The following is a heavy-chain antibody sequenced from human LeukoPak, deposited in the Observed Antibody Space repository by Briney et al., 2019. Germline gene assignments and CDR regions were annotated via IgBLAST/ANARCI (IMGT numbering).Heavy chain of an antibody. CDR3: ARVDHGDYGGVN. CDR2: ISSNGGST. D-gene: IGHD4-17*01. J-gene: IGHJ4*02. V-gene: IGHV3-64*04. CDR1: GFNFNNYA. Sequence: GGSLRLSCSASGFNFNNYAMNWVRQAPGKGLEYASAISSNGGSTYYADSVKGRCTISRDNSKNTLYLQMNSLRADDTAVYYCARVDHGDYGGVNWGQGTLVTVSS.